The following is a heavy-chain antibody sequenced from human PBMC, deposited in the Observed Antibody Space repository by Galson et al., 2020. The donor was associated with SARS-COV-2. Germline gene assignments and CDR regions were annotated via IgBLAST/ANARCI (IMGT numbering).Heavy chain of an antibody. Sequence: NSGGSLRLSCAASGFTFSSYSMNWVRQAPGKGLEWVSSISGTSTNIKYADSVKGRFTISRDNAKNSLYLQMNSLGTEDTAVYYCTRERGYSYGYSDYWGQGTLVTVSS. CDR1: GFTFSSYS. CDR2: ISGTSTNI. V-gene: IGHV3-21*06. CDR3: TRERGYSYGYSDY. D-gene: IGHD5-18*01. J-gene: IGHJ4*02.